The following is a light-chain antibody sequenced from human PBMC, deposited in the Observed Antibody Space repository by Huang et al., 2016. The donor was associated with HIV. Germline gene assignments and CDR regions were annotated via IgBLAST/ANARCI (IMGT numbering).Light chain of an antibody. CDR1: QSLNNNY. V-gene: IGKV3-20*01. CDR3: QQYGNSPWT. Sequence: DIVLTQSPGTLSLSPGESATLSCRASQSLNNNYLAWYQQQPGQTPKLLIYCASTRATGIPDRFSGGGSGTDFTLTINRLEPEDFAVYYCQQYGNSPWTFGQGTKVEIK. CDR2: CAS. J-gene: IGKJ1*01.